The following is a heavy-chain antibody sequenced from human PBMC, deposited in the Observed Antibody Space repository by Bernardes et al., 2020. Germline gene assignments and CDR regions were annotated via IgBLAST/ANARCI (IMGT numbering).Heavy chain of an antibody. CDR2: ISYDGSNK. J-gene: IGHJ4*02. V-gene: IGHV3-30-3*01. D-gene: IGHD4-17*01. Sequence: GGSLRLSCAASGFTFSSYAMHWVRQAPGKGLEWVAVISYDGSNKYYADSVKGRFTISRDNSKNTLYLQMNSLRAEDTAVYYCARDVNYGDYLDYWGQG. CDR3: ARDVNYGDYLDY. CDR1: GFTFSSYA.